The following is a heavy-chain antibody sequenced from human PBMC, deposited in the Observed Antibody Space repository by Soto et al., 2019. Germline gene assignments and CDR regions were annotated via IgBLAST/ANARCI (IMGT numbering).Heavy chain of an antibody. J-gene: IGHJ3*01. Sequence: QAQLVQSGGEMRKPGASVKVSCKASGYTFSTYGITWVRQAPGQGLEWMGWINPLKGDTNSAARFQDRLTVTTDISTRTAYMELRSLTSDDTAVYYCARVKVPAAILGAFDLWGQGTVVTVS. CDR2: INPLKGDT. V-gene: IGHV1-18*01. CDR3: ARVKVPAAILGAFDL. D-gene: IGHD2-2*02. CDR1: GYTFSTYG.